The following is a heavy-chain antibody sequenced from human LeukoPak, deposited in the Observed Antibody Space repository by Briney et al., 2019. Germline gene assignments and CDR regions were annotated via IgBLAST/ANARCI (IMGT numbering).Heavy chain of an antibody. CDR1: GFTFSSYS. J-gene: IGHJ4*02. V-gene: IGHV3-48*02. CDR2: ISASSSTV. Sequence: GGSLRLSCAASGFTFSSYSMNWVRQAPGKGLEWVSYISASSSTVYYADSVKGRFTISRDNAKNSLYLQMNSLRDEDTAVYYCARGKGLLVVTANYYFDYSGQGTLVTVSS. D-gene: IGHD2-21*02. CDR3: ARGKGLLVVTANYYFDY.